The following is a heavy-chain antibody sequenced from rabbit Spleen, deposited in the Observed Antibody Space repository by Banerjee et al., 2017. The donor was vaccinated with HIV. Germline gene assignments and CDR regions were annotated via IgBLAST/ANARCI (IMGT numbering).Heavy chain of an antibody. CDR3: VRAYNSVAYYADL. J-gene: IGHJ4*01. Sequence: QEQLVESGGGLVQPEGSLTLTCTASGFSFSNKAVMCWVRQAPGKGLEWIGCVYTGDGMTYYASWAKGRFTISKTSSTTVTLQMTSLTAADTATYFCVRAYNSVAYYADLWGPGTLVTVS. CDR1: GFSFSNKAV. V-gene: IGHV1S45*01. CDR2: VYTGDGMT. D-gene: IGHD1-1*01.